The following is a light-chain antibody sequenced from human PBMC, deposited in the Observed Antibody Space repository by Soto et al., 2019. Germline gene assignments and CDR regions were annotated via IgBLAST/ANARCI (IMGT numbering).Light chain of an antibody. Sequence: EVVLTQSPGTLPLSPGERATLSCRASQSFRGLLAWYQQKPGQAPRLLIYDAYNRATGIPPRFSGSGSGTDFTLTISSLEPEDSAVYYCQKRHMWPITFGQGKRREIK. J-gene: IGKJ5*01. CDR1: QSFRGL. V-gene: IGKV3-11*01. CDR2: DAY. CDR3: QKRHMWPIT.